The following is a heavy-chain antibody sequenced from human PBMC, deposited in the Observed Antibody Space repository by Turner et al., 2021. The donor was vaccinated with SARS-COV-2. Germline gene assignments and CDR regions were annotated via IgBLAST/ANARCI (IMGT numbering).Heavy chain of an antibody. CDR3: ARHQGSTSGYDHGMDV. J-gene: IGHJ6*02. V-gene: IGHV4-59*08. CDR1: GGSISSKS. D-gene: IGHD1-1*01. Sequence: QVQLQESAPGLVRPSATLSLTCTVSGGSISSKSWSWIRQSPGRGLEWIGYFYKIGSIDYNPTLRSRVTISVDTSKNQISLNLISMTAADTAVYYCARHQGSTSGYDHGMDVWGQGTAVIVSS. CDR2: FYKIGSI.